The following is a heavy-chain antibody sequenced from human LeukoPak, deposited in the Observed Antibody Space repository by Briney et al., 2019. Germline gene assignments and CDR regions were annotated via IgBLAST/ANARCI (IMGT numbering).Heavy chain of an antibody. CDR1: GYTFTNYD. CDR3: ARGLRREQQLLRAFDY. CDR2: MNPNNGNT. Sequence: GASVRVSCKASGYTFTNYDINWVRQASGQGLEWMGWMNPNNGNTGSAQKFQGRVTMTSNTSISTAYMELSSLRSEDTAVYYCARGLRREQQLLRAFDYWGQGTPVTVSS. V-gene: IGHV1-8*01. D-gene: IGHD6-13*01. J-gene: IGHJ4*02.